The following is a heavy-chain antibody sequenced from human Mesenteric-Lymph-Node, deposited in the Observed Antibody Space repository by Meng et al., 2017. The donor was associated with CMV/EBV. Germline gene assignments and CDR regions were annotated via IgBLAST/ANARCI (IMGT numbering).Heavy chain of an antibody. CDR2: IYYSGST. D-gene: IGHD1-14*01. V-gene: IGHV4-39*01. CDR3: ARRQDSATGVIFDY. J-gene: IGHJ4*02. Sequence: SETLSLTCTVSGDSIANSNYFWGWIRQAPGKGLEWVGSIYYSGSTYYNPSLKSRVTISVDTSKNRFSLKLSSVTVADTAVYYCARRQDSATGVIFDYWGQGTLVTVSS. CDR1: GDSIANSNYF.